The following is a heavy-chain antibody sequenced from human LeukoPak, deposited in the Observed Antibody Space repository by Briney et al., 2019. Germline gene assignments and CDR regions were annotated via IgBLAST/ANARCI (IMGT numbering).Heavy chain of an antibody. CDR3: ARDLSSSWPDNWFDP. CDR2: IYTSGST. CDR1: GGSISSYY. Sequence: SETLSLTCTVSGGSISSYYWSWIRQPAGKGLEWIGRIYTSGSTNYNPSLKSRVTISVDKSKNQFSLKLSSVTATDTAVYYCARDLSSSWPDNWFDPWGQGTLVTVSS. J-gene: IGHJ5*02. D-gene: IGHD6-13*01. V-gene: IGHV4-4*07.